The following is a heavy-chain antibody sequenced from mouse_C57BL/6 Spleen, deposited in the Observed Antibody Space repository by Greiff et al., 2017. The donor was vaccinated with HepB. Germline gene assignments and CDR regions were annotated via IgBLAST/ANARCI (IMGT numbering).Heavy chain of an antibody. CDR3: TRYAFTTDY. V-gene: IGHV1-15*01. CDR1: GYTFTDYE. Sequence: QVQLQQSGAELVRPGASVTLSCKASGYTFTDYEMHWVKQTPVHGLEWIGAIDPETGGTAYNQKFKGKAILTADKSSSTAYMELRSLTSEDSAVYYCTRYAFTTDYWGQGTTLTVSS. J-gene: IGHJ2*01. CDR2: IDPETGGT. D-gene: IGHD1-1*01.